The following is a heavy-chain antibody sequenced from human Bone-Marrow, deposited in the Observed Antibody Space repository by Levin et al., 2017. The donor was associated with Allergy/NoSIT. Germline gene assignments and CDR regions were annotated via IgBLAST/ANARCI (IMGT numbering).Heavy chain of an antibody. Sequence: GESLKISCAASGFIVSSNSMNWVRQAPGKGLEWVSLLYSDGTTYYVDSVKGRFAISRDNSKNTVYLQMNSLRFEDTRVYYCARDPGIQLSMDVWGQGTPVTVSS. CDR1: GFIVSSNS. CDR3: ARDPGIQLSMDV. CDR2: LYSDGTT. D-gene: IGHD5-18*01. V-gene: IGHV3-53*01. J-gene: IGHJ6*02.